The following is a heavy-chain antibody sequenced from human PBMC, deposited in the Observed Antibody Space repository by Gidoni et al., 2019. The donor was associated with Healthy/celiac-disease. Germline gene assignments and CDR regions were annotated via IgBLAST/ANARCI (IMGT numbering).Heavy chain of an antibody. Sequence: EVQLVESGGGLVQPGGSLRLSCAASGFTFSSYSMNWFRQAPGKGLEWVSYISSSSSTIYYADSVKGRFTISRDNAKNSLYLQMNSLRDEDTAVYYCARDFMGRTYDILTGYYPYYYYGMDVWGQGTTVTVSS. CDR3: ARDFMGRTYDILTGYYPYYYYGMDV. J-gene: IGHJ6*02. D-gene: IGHD3-9*01. V-gene: IGHV3-48*02. CDR2: ISSSSSTI. CDR1: GFTFSSYS.